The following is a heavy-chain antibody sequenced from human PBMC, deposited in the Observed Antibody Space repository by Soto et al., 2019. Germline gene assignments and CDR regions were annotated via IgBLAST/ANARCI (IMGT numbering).Heavy chain of an antibody. Sequence: LRLSCAASGFTFRTYAMSWVRQAPGKGLEWVSVISGSTGKTYYADSVKGRFTISRDNSKNTLSLQMNSLRGEDTAVYFCAKNRGSGSPYYYNMEVWGQGTMVTVSS. CDR1: GFTFRTYA. D-gene: IGHD3-10*01. J-gene: IGHJ6*02. CDR3: AKNRGSGSPYYYNMEV. CDR2: ISGSTGKT. V-gene: IGHV3-23*01.